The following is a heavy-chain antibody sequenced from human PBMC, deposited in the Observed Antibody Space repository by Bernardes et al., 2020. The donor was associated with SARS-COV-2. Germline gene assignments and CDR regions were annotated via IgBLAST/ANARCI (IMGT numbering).Heavy chain of an antibody. Sequence: SAKLSRTGTVSGGSISRYYVPWLRHPPGKGLEWLGYIYYSGSTNYNPSLKSRVTISVDTSKNQFSLKLSSGTAADTAVYYCARHNWNYGFGYFDLWGRGTLVTVSS. CDR2: IYYSGST. CDR3: ARHNWNYGFGYFDL. V-gene: IGHV4-59*08. J-gene: IGHJ2*01. CDR1: GGSISRYY. D-gene: IGHD1-7*01.